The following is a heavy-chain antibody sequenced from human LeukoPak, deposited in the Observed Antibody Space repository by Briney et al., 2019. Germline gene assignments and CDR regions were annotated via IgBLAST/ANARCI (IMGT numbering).Heavy chain of an antibody. CDR1: GFTFSGSA. CDR3: TSTTYYDFWRGYRDAFDI. D-gene: IGHD3-3*01. Sequence: GGSLKLSCAASGFTFSGSAMQWVRQASGKELEWVGCIRSKANSYATAYAASVKGRFTISRDDSKNTAYLQMNSLKTEDTAVYYCTSTTYYDFWRGYRDAFDIWGQGTMVTVSS. CDR2: IRSKANSYAT. V-gene: IGHV3-73*01. J-gene: IGHJ3*02.